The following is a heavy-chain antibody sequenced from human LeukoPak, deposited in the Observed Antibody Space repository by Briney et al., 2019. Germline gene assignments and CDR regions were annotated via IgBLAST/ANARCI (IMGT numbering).Heavy chain of an antibody. D-gene: IGHD1-26*01. CDR3: ARDEGVGATGYYYYYMDV. CDR2: IYSSGST. CDR1: GGSISSYY. Sequence: SETLSLTCTVSGGSISSYYWSWIRQPAGKGLEWIGHIYSSGSTNYNPSLKSRVTMSVDTSKNQFSLKLSSVTAADTAVYYCARDEGVGATGYYYYYMDVWGKGTTVTVSS. V-gene: IGHV4-4*07. J-gene: IGHJ6*03.